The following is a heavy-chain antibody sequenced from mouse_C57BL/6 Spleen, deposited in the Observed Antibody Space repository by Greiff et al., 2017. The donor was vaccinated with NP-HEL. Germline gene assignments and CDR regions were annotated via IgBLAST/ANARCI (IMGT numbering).Heavy chain of an antibody. V-gene: IGHV1-81*01. D-gene: IGHD2-4*01. CDR3: ASYDYDRLAY. Sequence: QVQLQQSGAELARPGASVKLSCKASGYTFTSYGISWVKQRTGQGLAWIGEIYPRSGNTYYNEKFKGKATLTADKSSSTAYMATRSLNSEAYPAFFCASYDYDRLAYWGQGTLVTVSA. CDR2: IYPRSGNT. CDR1: GYTFTSYG. J-gene: IGHJ3*01.